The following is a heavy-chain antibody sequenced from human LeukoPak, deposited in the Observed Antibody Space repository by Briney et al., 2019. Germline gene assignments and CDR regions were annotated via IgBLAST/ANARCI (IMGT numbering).Heavy chain of an antibody. CDR3: AKGSYYDSSGSFYFDY. D-gene: IGHD3-22*01. V-gene: IGHV3-23*01. CDR1: GFTFSSSA. J-gene: IGHJ4*02. CDR2: ISGSGDNT. Sequence: GGSLRLSCAASGFTFSSSAMSWVRQVPGKGLEWVSGISGSGDNTYYADSVKGRFTISRDNSKNMLYVQVNSLGTEDTAAYYCAKGSYYDSSGSFYFDYWGQGTLVTVSS.